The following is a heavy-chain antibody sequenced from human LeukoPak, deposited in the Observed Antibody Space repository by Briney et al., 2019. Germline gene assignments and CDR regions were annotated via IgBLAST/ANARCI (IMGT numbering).Heavy chain of an antibody. CDR1: GGSVSTSY. V-gene: IGHV4-59*02. J-gene: IGHJ6*02. Sequence: SETLPLTCNVSGGSVSTSYWSWIRQPPGKGLEWIGYIYYTGNTNYNPSLKSRVTISVDTSKSQFSLRLSSVTAADTAAYYCARGPFHYYGMDVWGQGATVTVSS. CDR2: IYYTGNT. CDR3: ARGPFHYYGMDV.